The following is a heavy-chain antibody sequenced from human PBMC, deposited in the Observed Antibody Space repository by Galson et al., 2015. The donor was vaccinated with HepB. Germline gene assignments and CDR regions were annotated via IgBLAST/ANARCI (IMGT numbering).Heavy chain of an antibody. D-gene: IGHD2-15*01. V-gene: IGHV7-4-1*02. CDR3: ATIGVVEATGVRYFHH. CDR2: INTKTGNP. Sequence: SVKVSCKASGYTISTYSMTWVRQAPGQGLVWVGWINTKTGNPRSAQGFTGRFVLSLDTSVSTAYLEITSLKAEDTAVYYCATIGVVEATGVRYFHHWGQGTLVTVSS. CDR1: GYTISTYS. J-gene: IGHJ1*01.